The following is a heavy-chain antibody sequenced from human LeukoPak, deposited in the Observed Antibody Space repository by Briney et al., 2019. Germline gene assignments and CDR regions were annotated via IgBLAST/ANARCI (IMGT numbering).Heavy chain of an antibody. CDR3: AREPYGSSWSLDY. D-gene: IGHD6-13*01. CDR1: GGSVSSGSYY. J-gene: IGHJ4*02. Sequence: TSETLSLTCTVSGGSVSSGSYYWSWIRQPPGKGLEWIGYIYYSGSTNYNPSLKSRVTISVDTSKNQFSLKLNSVTAADTAVYYCAREPYGSSWSLDYWGRGTLVTVPS. V-gene: IGHV4-61*01. CDR2: IYYSGST.